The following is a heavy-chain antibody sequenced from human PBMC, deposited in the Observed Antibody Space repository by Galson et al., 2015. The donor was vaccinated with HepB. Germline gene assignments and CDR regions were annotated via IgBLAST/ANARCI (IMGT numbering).Heavy chain of an antibody. Sequence: SVKVSCKASGGTFSSYAISWVRQAPGQGLEWMGGIIPIFGTANYAQKFQGRVTITADESTSTAYMELSSLRSEDTAVYYCARAHTPEAAEYWYFDLWGRGTLVTVSS. CDR3: ARAHTPEAAEYWYFDL. CDR1: GGTFSSYA. CDR2: IIPIFGTA. D-gene: IGHD6-19*01. J-gene: IGHJ2*01. V-gene: IGHV1-69*13.